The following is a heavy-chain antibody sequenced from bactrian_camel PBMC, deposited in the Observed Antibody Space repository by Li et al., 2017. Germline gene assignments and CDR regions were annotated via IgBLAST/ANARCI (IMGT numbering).Heavy chain of an antibody. CDR3: STALKRLGGSCGYCYNFHHGEAY. Sequence: VQLVESGGGLVQPGGSLRLSCAASGFTFDAYSMGWIRQAPGKGLEWVSGIYTGGGSPYYADSVKGRFAISRDNAKNTVYLQMNSLRPEDTAMYYCSTALKRLGGSCGYCYNFHHGEAYWGQGTQVTVS. CDR2: IYTGGGSP. D-gene: IGHD2*01. J-gene: IGHJ4*01. V-gene: IGHV3S40*01. CDR1: GFTFDAYS.